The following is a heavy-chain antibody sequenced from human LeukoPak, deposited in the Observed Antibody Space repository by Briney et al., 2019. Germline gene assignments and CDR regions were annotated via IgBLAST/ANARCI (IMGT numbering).Heavy chain of an antibody. D-gene: IGHD1-26*01. CDR3: ARGSGSFSGGFDY. J-gene: IGHJ4*02. CDR2: IWSDGTNK. Sequence: GVSLRLSCAASGFTFSSYGMHWVRQTPGKGLEWVTIIWSDGTNKDYADSVKGRFTISRDNSKNTLYLQMNSLRAEDTAVYYCARGSGSFSGGFDYWGQGTLVTVSS. CDR1: GFTFSSYG. V-gene: IGHV3-33*01.